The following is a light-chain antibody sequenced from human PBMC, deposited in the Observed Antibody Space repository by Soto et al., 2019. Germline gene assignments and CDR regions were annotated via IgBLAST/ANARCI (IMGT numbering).Light chain of an antibody. CDR1: QSIRYR. V-gene: IGKV1-5*01. CDR3: QQYNSYWT. J-gene: IGKJ1*01. Sequence: DTQVSQWTSKVSSSVGDKVTMTFRASQSIRYRLAWYQLKPGKAPKLLIYDASSLESGVQSRFSGSGSGTEFTLTISSLQPDDFATYYCQQYNSYWTFGQGTEVDIK. CDR2: DAS.